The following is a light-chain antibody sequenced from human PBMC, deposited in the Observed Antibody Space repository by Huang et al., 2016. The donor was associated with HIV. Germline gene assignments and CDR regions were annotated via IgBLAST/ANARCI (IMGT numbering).Light chain of an antibody. V-gene: IGKV3-20*01. CDR1: PSVSSSY. J-gene: IGKJ3*01. CDR3: QHYGSSPFT. CDR2: GAA. Sequence: DIVLTQSPGTLSLSPGERATLSCRASPSVSSSYLGWYQQKPGQAPRLLIYGAASRASGIPDRCSGSGSGTDFTLTISRLEPEDFAVYYCQHYGSSPFTFGPGTKVDIK.